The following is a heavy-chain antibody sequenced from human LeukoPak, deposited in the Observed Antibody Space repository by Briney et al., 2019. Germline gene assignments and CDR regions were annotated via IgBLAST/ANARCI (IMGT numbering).Heavy chain of an antibody. V-gene: IGHV3-30*02. CDR2: IRYDGSNK. D-gene: IGHD1-26*01. CDR1: GFTFSSYG. Sequence: PGGSLRLSCAASGFTFSSYGMHWVRQAPGKGLEWVAFIRYDGSNKYYADSVKGRFTISRDNSKNTLYLQMNSLRAEDTAVYYCAKLVGATRPPDYWGQGTLVTVSS. CDR3: AKLVGATRPPDY. J-gene: IGHJ4*02.